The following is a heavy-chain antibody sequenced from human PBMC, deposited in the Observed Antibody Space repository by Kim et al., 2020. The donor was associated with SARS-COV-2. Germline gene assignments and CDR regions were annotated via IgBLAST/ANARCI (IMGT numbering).Heavy chain of an antibody. V-gene: IGHV7-4-1*02. CDR3: ARGLDIVATIFVGYYYYMDV. CDR1: YTFPSYA. Sequence: YTFPSYARNWVRKAPGQGLEWLGWINTTPGNPTYAQGFTGRFVFSLDTSVSTAYLQISSLKAEDTAVYYCARGLDIVATIFVGYYYYMDV. J-gene: IGHJ6*03. CDR2: INTTPGNP. D-gene: IGHD5-12*01.